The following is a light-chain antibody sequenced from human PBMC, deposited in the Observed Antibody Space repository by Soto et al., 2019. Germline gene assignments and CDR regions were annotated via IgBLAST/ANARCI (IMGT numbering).Light chain of an antibody. CDR2: GAS. CDR3: QQYNNWPLT. J-gene: IGKJ4*01. CDR1: QSVSSN. Sequence: EIVMTQSPATQSVSPGEVATLSCRASQSVSSNLAWYQQKPGQAPRLLIYGASTRATGIPARFSGSGSGTEFTLTLSSVQSEDFAVYYCQQYNNWPLTFGGGTKVEIK. V-gene: IGKV3-15*01.